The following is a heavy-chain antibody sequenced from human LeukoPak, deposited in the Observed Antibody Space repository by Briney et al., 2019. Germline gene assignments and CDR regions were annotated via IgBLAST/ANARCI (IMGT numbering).Heavy chain of an antibody. CDR1: GGSISGSNW. Sequence: PSETLSLTCAVSGGSISGSNWWSWVRQPPGKGLEWIGYIYRSGSTYYNPSLKSRVTISVDRSKNQFSLKLSSVTAADTAVYYCARVPLLGAFDIWGQGTMVTVSS. J-gene: IGHJ3*02. V-gene: IGHV4-4*02. CDR2: IYRSGST. CDR3: ARVPLLGAFDI. D-gene: IGHD3-10*01.